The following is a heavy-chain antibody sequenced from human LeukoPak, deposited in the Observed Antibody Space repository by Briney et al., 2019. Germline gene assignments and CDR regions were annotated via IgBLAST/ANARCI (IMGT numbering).Heavy chain of an antibody. V-gene: IGHV3-53*01. CDR2: IYSGGST. Sequence: GGSLRLSCAASGFTVSSNYMSWVRQAPGKGLEWVSLIYSGGSTYDADSVKGRFTISRDNSKNPLYLQMNSLRAKYTAVYYCAGGAGLLIRLWGRGTLVTVSS. CDR3: AGGAGLLIRL. J-gene: IGHJ2*01. CDR1: GFTVSSNY. D-gene: IGHD3-22*01.